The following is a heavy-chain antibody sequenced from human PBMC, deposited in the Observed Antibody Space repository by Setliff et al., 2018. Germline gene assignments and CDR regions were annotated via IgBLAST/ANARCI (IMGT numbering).Heavy chain of an antibody. D-gene: IGHD3-10*01. CDR1: GYSISSGHF. J-gene: IGHJ4*02. V-gene: IGHV4-38-2*01. Sequence: PSETLSLTCGVSGYSISSGHFWGWIRQPPGKGLEWIGSIYYTGSTYYNPSLKSRVTMSVDTSKNQFSLKLSSVTAADTAVYYCARVWFGEAGYFDYWGQGTLVTVSS. CDR3: ARVWFGEAGYFDY. CDR2: IYYTGST.